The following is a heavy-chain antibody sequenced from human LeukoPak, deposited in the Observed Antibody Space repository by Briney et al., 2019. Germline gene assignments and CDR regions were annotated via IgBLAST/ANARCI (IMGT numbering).Heavy chain of an antibody. CDR3: ARGKAARGFDS. Sequence: SQTLSLTCAISGDSVSGDSTAWNWIRQSPSGSLEWLGRTYYGSKWYNDYAVSVKSRATVTPDTSKNQFSLHLSSVTPEDTAMYYCARGKAARGFDSWGQGTLVTVSS. V-gene: IGHV6-1*01. CDR1: GDSVSGDSTA. D-gene: IGHD6-6*01. CDR2: TYYGSKWYN. J-gene: IGHJ4*02.